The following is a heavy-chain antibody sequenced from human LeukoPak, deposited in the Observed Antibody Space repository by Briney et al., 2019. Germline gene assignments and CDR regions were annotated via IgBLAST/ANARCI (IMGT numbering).Heavy chain of an antibody. J-gene: IGHJ5*02. CDR2: ISSSSSTT. CDR3: AVDRGGGTVTKGVVWCYP. D-gene: IGHD2-8*01. Sequence: GGSLRLSCADSGFTFSSYSMKWVRPALGKGLEWVSYISSSSSTTYYADSVKGRFTISRDNATNTLYLQMNSLRAEDTAAYYCAVDRGGGTVTKGVVWCYPWGQGTLVTASS. CDR1: GFTFSSYS. V-gene: IGHV3-48*04.